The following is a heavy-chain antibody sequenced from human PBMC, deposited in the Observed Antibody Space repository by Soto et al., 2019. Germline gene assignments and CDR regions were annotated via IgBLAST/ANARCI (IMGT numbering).Heavy chain of an antibody. J-gene: IGHJ4*02. CDR2: ISAYNGNT. Sequence: QVQLVQSGAEVKKPGASVKVSCKASGYTFTSYGISWVRQAPGQALEWMGWISAYNGNTNYAQKLQGRVTMTTDTSTGTAYMELRGRRSYHTAVYCFARELHGDPYYWGQGTLVTVSS. V-gene: IGHV1-18*01. CDR1: GYTFTSYG. D-gene: IGHD4-17*01. CDR3: ARELHGDPYY.